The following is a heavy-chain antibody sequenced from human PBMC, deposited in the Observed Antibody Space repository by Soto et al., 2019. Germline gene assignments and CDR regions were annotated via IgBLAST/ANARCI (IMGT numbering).Heavy chain of an antibody. Sequence: SETLSLTCAVYGGSFSGYYWSWIRQPPGKGLEWIGEINHSGSTNYNPSLKSRVTISVDTSKNQFSLKLSSVTAADTAVYYCARGGMREYSGYDRRRYYYYGMDVWGQGTTVTVSS. J-gene: IGHJ6*02. CDR2: INHSGST. D-gene: IGHD5-12*01. CDR3: ARGGMREYSGYDRRRYYYYGMDV. V-gene: IGHV4-34*01. CDR1: GGSFSGYY.